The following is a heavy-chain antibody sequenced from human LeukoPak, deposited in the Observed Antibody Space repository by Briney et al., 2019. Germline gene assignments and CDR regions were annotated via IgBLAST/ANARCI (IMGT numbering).Heavy chain of an antibody. J-gene: IGHJ4*02. CDR2: IKEDGSEK. V-gene: IGHV3-7*01. Sequence: PGGSLRLSCATSGFAFSRSWMDWVRQAPGKGLEWVANIKEDGSEKHYVDSAKGRLTISRDNAKNSLFLQLDNLRVEDTAVYYCSRSLNSWGQGTLVTVSP. CDR1: GFAFSRSW. CDR3: SRSLNS.